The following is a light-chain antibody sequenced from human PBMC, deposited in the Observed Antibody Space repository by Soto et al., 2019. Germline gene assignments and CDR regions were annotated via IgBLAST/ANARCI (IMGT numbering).Light chain of an antibody. CDR2: NNN. J-gene: IGLJ2*01. CDR1: YSNIGRNY. V-gene: IGLV1-47*02. CDR3: ASWDDSLSGYVI. Sequence: QPVLTQPPSASGTPGQTVTISCSGTYSNIGRNYVYWYQQLPGTAPKLVIYNNNQRPSGVPDRFSVSKSGTSASLAISGLRSDDEADYYCASWDDSLSGYVIFGGGTKLTVL.